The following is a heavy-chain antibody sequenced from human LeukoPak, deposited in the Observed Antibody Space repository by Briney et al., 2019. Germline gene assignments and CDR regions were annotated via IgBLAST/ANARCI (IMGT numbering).Heavy chain of an antibody. V-gene: IGHV4-4*02. CDR1: GGSISSSIW. D-gene: IGHD3-3*01. CDR2: FYHSAST. J-gene: IGHJ4*02. Sequence: SGALSLTCAVPGGSISSSIWWSGFGRPPGKGWEGFGEFYHSASTNYNPSLKSRVTISVDKSKNQFSLKLSSVTAADTAVYYCARERLVDKRFLDALDYWGQGTLVTVSS. CDR3: ARERLVDKRFLDALDY.